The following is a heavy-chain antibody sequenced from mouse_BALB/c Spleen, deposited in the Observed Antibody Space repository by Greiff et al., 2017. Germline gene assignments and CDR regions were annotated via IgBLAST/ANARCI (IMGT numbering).Heavy chain of an antibody. CDR2: ISYDGSN. Sequence: EVKLMESGPGLVKPSQSLSLTCSVTGYSIPSGYYWNWIRQFPGNKLEWMGYISYDGSNNYNPSLKNRISITRDTSKNQFFLKLNSVTTEDTATYYCARDRSDYPWFAYWGQGTLVTVSA. CDR1: GYSIPSGYY. V-gene: IGHV3-6*02. D-gene: IGHD2-4*01. J-gene: IGHJ3*01. CDR3: ARDRSDYPWFAY.